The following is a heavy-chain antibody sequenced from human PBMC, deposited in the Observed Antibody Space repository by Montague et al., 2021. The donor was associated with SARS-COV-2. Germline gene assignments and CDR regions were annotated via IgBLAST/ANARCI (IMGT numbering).Heavy chain of an antibody. J-gene: IGHJ3*01. CDR1: GGSFSVYY. CDR2: INNSGNA. CDR3: AKEREVVRAARTLVAFDL. Sequence: SETLSLTCAVYGGSFSVYYWSWLRQSPRSGLEWIAVINNSGNANYNPSLKSRVSISVDTSKNQFTLKLTSVTAADTAMYYCAKEREVVRAARTLVAFDLWGQGTMVTVSS. V-gene: IGHV4-34*01. D-gene: IGHD2-2*01.